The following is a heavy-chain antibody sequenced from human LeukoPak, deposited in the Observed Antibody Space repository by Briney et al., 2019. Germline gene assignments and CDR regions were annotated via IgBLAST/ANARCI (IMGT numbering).Heavy chain of an antibody. J-gene: IGHJ4*02. CDR3: ARNFILRYLDY. CDR2: IYSGAST. D-gene: IGHD3-9*01. CDR1: GFTVSNNY. Sequence: GGSLRLSCAASGFTVSNNYMSWVRQAPGKGLEWVSVIYSGASTYYADSVKGRFTISRDNSKNTLYLQMNSLRAEDTAIYYCARNFILRYLDYWGQGTLVTVSS. V-gene: IGHV3-66*01.